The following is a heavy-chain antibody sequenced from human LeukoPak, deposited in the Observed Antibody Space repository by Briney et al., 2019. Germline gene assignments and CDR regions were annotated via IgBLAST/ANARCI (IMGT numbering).Heavy chain of an antibody. CDR2: ISGGGSGT. CDR3: AKFYDILTGYFDH. V-gene: IGHV3-23*01. CDR1: GSTFTTYA. Sequence: GGSLRLSCAASGSTFTTYAMGWVRQSPGKGLEWVSSISGGGSGTYYAEFVKGRFTISRDNSKNTLYLQMNSLRAEDTAVYYCAKFYDILTGYFDHWGQGTLVTVSS. D-gene: IGHD3-9*01. J-gene: IGHJ4*02.